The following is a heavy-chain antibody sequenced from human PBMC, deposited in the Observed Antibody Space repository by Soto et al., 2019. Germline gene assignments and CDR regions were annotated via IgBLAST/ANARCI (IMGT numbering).Heavy chain of an antibody. CDR3: ARDLYSSSSVFGS. J-gene: IGHJ5*02. CDR1: GFTFSAYW. D-gene: IGHD6-6*01. CDR2: IKQVGSDK. Sequence: PGGSLRLSCAASGFTFSAYWMNWVRQAPGKGLEWVANIKQVGSDKYYVDSVKGRFTICRHKPKNSLYLQRNSLRAGDTAVYYCARDLYSSSSVFGSWGEGALVTVSS. V-gene: IGHV3-7*03.